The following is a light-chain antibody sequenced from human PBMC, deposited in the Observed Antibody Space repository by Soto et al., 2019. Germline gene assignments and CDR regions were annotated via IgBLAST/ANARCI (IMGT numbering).Light chain of an antibody. V-gene: IGKV3-20*01. CDR2: DAS. CDR3: QQYGSSPLT. CDR1: QSVSSY. J-gene: IGKJ4*01. Sequence: EIVLTQSPANLSLSPGERATLSCRASQSVSSYLAWYQQKPGQAPRLLIYDASNRATGIPARFSGSGSGTDFTLTISRLEPEDFAVYYCQQYGSSPLTFGGGTKVDNK.